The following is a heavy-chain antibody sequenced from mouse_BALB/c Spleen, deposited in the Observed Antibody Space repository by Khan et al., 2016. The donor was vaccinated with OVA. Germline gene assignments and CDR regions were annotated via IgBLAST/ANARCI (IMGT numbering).Heavy chain of an antibody. V-gene: IGHV9-2-1*01. J-gene: IGHJ4*01. Sequence: QVQLKQSGPELKKPGETVKISCKASGYTFTDYSMHWVKQAPGKGLKWMGWINTETGEPTYADGFKGRFAFSLETSASTAYLQINNLKNEDTATYFCARGGYDGYYYAMDYWGQGTSVTVSS. CDR2: INTETGEP. CDR1: GYTFTDYS. CDR3: ARGGYDGYYYAMDY. D-gene: IGHD2-2*01.